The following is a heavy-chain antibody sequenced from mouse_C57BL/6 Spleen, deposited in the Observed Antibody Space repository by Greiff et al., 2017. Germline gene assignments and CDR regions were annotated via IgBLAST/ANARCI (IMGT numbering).Heavy chain of an antibody. J-gene: IGHJ1*03. CDR1: GFTFSDYY. CDR2: RSNGGGST. Sequence: EVKLMESGGGLVQPGGSLKLSCAASGFTFSDYYMYWVRQTPEKRLEWVAYRSNGGGSTYYPDTVKGRFTISRDKAKNTLDLQMSRLKSEDTAMYYCARHWYFDVWGTGTTVTVSS. CDR3: ARHWYFDV. V-gene: IGHV5-12*01.